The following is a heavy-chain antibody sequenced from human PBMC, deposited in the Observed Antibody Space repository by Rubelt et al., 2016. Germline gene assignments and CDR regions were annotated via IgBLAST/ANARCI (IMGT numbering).Heavy chain of an antibody. V-gene: IGHV4-39*02. CDR3: AGKPSLVLLATLFDY. J-gene: IGHJ4*02. Sequence: QLHLQESGPGLVKPSETLSLTCTVSGGSVSATSYYWGWIRQPPGKGLEWIGSISYTGRTYYNPSLTSRVTISVNTSENNSSLKRASVTAADTALDYCAGKPSLVLLATLFDYWGQGALVTVSS. D-gene: IGHD2-15*01. CDR2: ISYTGRT. CDR1: GGSVSATSYY.